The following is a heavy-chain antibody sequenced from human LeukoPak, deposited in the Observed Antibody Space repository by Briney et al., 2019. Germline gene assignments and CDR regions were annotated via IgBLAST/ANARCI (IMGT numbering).Heavy chain of an antibody. CDR2: IIPILGIA. D-gene: IGHD5-24*01. Sequence: SVKVSCKASGYTFTSYYMHWVRQAPGQGLEWMGRIIPILGIANYAQKFQGRVTITADKSTSTAYMELSSLRSEDTAVYYCARDGRDGYISWGQGTLVTVSS. J-gene: IGHJ5*02. CDR1: GYTFTSYY. V-gene: IGHV1-69*04. CDR3: ARDGRDGYIS.